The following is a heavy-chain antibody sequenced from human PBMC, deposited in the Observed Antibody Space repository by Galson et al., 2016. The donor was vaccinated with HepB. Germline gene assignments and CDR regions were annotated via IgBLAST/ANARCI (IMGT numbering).Heavy chain of an antibody. CDR1: GFTFSTNV. J-gene: IGHJ4*02. Sequence: SLRLSCAASGFTFSTNVMTWVRQAPGKGLEWVSSISADGVGTFYADSLKGRLTISSDNSKNTLYLHINSLRAEDTATSYCCTARYGSDWYVDNWGQGILATVSS. CDR3: CTARYGSDWYVDN. D-gene: IGHD6-19*01. V-gene: IGHV3-23*01. CDR2: ISADGVGT.